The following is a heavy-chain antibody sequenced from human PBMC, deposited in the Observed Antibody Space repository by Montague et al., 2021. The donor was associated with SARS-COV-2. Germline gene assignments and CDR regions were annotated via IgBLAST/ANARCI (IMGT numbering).Heavy chain of an antibody. J-gene: IGHJ6*02. CDR3: ARMTTVVTLGYYYCGMDG. CDR1: GFSLSTSGMC. D-gene: IGHD4-23*01. Sequence: PALVKPTQTLTLTCTFSGFSLSTSGMCVSWIRQPPGKALEWLALIDCDDDKYYSTSLKTRLTISKDTSKNQVVLTMTNMDPVDTATYYCARMTTVVTLGYYYCGMDGWGQGTTVTVSS. V-gene: IGHV2-70*01. CDR2: IDCDDDK.